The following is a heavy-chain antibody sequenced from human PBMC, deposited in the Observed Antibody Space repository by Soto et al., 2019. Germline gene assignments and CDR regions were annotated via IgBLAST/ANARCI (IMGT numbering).Heavy chain of an antibody. CDR1: GFTFSSYS. Sequence: PGGSLRLSCAASGFTFSSYSMNWVRQAPGKGLEWVSYISSSSSTIYYADSVKGRFTISRDNAKNSLYLQMNSLRAEDTAVYYCARANYYGSPGDFDYWGQGTLVTV. CDR2: ISSSSSTI. J-gene: IGHJ4*02. D-gene: IGHD3-10*01. V-gene: IGHV3-48*01. CDR3: ARANYYGSPGDFDY.